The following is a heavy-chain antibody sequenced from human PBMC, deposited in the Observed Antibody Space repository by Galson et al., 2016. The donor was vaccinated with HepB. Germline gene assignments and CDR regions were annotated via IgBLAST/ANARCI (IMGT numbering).Heavy chain of an antibody. V-gene: IGHV6-1*01. J-gene: IGHJ4*02. CDR1: GDSVSSNSAA. D-gene: IGHD3-10*01. CDR3: ARDLRGYGSGKFDY. CDR2: TYYRSKWYS. Sequence: CAISGDSVSSNSAAWNWIRQSPSRGLEWLGRTYYRSKWYSDYAVSVKSRITINPDTSKNQFSLQLNSVTPEDTAVYYCARDLRGYGSGKFDYWGQGILVTVSS.